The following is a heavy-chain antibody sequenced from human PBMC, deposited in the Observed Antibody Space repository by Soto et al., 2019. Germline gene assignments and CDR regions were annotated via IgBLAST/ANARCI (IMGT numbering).Heavy chain of an antibody. D-gene: IGHD2-21*02. CDR2: INPSGGST. J-gene: IGHJ4*02. Sequence: AAVKVSCKASGYTFTSYYMHWVPQAPGKGLEWMGIINPSGGSTSYAQKSQGRVTMTRDTSTSTVYMELSSLRSEDTAVYYCASGGVVTARFFDYWGQGALVTVSS. CDR1: GYTFTSYY. V-gene: IGHV1-46*01. CDR3: ASGGVVTARFFDY.